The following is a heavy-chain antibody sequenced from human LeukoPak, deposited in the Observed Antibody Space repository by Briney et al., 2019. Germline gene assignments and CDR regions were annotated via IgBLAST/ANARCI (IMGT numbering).Heavy chain of an antibody. J-gene: IGHJ4*02. D-gene: IGHD6-6*01. V-gene: IGHV3-21*01. Sequence: GGSLRLSCAASGFTFSSYSMNWVRQAPGKGLEWVSSISSSSSYIYYADSVKGRFTISRDNAKNSLYLQMNSLRAEDTAVYYCARGRDLGAASIAARGGLSYWGQGTLVTVSS. CDR3: ARGRDLGAASIAARGGLSY. CDR1: GFTFSSYS. CDR2: ISSSSSYI.